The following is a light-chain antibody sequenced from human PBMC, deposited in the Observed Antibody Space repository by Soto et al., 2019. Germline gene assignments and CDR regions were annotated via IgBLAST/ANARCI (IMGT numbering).Light chain of an antibody. Sequence: EIVLTQSPGTLSLSPGDRATLSCRASQSLSVSYIAWYQQKPGQAPRLLIYSTSTRAAGIPDRFTGRGSGTHFTLAISNLEPEDFAVYYCQQHSHWPPWTFGQGTRVEIQ. V-gene: IGKV3-11*01. J-gene: IGKJ1*01. CDR2: STS. CDR1: QSLSVS. CDR3: QQHSHWPPWT.